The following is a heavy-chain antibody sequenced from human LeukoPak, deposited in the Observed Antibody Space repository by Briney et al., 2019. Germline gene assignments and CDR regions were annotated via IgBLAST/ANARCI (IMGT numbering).Heavy chain of an antibody. CDR2: IWYDGSNK. CDR3: ARKTDGDHDYYYYGMDV. CDR1: GFTFSSYG. J-gene: IGHJ6*02. D-gene: IGHD4-17*01. Sequence: GGSLRLSCVASGFTFSSYGMHWVRQAPGKGLEWVAVIWYDGSNKYYADSVKGRFTISRDNSKNTLYLQMNSLRAEDTAVYYCARKTDGDHDYYYYGMDVWGQGTTVTVSS. V-gene: IGHV3-33*08.